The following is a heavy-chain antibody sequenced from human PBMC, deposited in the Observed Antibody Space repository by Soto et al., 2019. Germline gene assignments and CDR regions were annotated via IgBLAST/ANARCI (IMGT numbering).Heavy chain of an antibody. J-gene: IGHJ4*02. CDR3: ARDRRVGEPFGQTLDY. CDR1: GGSISSGGYY. V-gene: IGHV4-31*03. CDR2: IYYSGST. D-gene: IGHD2-15*01. Sequence: SETLSLTCTVSGGSISSGGYYWSWIRQHPGKGLEWIGYIYYSGSTYYNPSLKSRVTISVDTSKNQFSLKLSSVTAADTAVYYCARDRRVGEPFGQTLDYWGQGTLVTVSS.